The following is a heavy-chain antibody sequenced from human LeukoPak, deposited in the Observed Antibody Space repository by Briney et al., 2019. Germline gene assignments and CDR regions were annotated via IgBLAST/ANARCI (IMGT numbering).Heavy chain of an antibody. V-gene: IGHV4-39*01. J-gene: IGHJ4*02. D-gene: IGHD3-22*01. Sequence: SETLSLTCTVSGGSISSSSYYWGWIRQPPGKGLEWIGSIYYSGSTYHNPSLKSRVTISVDTSKNQFSLKLSSVTAADTAVYYCARLGVIPEAYYFDYWGQGTLVTVSS. CDR2: IYYSGST. CDR3: ARLGVIPEAYYFDY. CDR1: GGSISSSSYY.